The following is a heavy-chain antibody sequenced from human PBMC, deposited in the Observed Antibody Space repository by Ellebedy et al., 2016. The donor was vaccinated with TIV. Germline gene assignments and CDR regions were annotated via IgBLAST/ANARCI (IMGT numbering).Heavy chain of an antibody. V-gene: IGHV4-34*01. CDR3: ARDGYGPFFDC. J-gene: IGHJ4*02. CDR1: GGSFSGYY. Sequence: MPSETLSLTCAVYGGSFSGYYWSWIRQPPGKGLEWIGEINHSGNTNYNPSLKSRVIISVDTSKNQFSLKLSSVTAADTALYYCARDGYGPFFDCWGQGTLVTVSS. CDR2: INHSGNT. D-gene: IGHD4-17*01.